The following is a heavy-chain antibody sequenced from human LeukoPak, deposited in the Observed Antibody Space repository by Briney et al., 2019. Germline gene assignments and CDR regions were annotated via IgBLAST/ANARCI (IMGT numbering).Heavy chain of an antibody. D-gene: IGHD5-12*01. CDR2: TYYRSKWYN. Sequence: QTLSLTCAISGDTVSSNRGAWNWIRQSPSRGLEWLGRTYYRSKWYNDYAVSVKSRITINPDTSKNQFSLQLNSVTPEDTAVYYCARSYSGYDYRGDFDYWGQGTLVTVSS. CDR1: GDTVSSNRGA. V-gene: IGHV6-1*01. J-gene: IGHJ4*02. CDR3: ARSYSGYDYRGDFDY.